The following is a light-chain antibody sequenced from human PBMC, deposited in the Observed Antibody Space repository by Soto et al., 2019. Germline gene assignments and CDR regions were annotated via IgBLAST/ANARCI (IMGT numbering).Light chain of an antibody. Sequence: QSALTQPASVSGSPGQSITISCTGTSSDVGGYNYVSWYQQHPGKAPKLMIYEVSKRPSEVSNRSSGSKSGNTASLTISGLQPEDEADYYCNSYTNRYTFVLGTGTKVTVL. V-gene: IGLV2-14*01. CDR1: SSDVGGYNY. CDR3: NSYTNRYTFV. J-gene: IGLJ1*01. CDR2: EVS.